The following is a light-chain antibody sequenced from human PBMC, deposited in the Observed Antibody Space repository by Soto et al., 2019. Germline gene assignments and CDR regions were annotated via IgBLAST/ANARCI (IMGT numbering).Light chain of an antibody. Sequence: DIQMTQSPSSLSASVGDRVTITCRASQSINIYLNWYQQKPGKPPKRLIYAASSLQSGVPSRFSGSGSGTDFTLTISTLQPEDFATYYGQQYYNTPRTFGQGTKVEIK. CDR3: QQYYNTPRT. V-gene: IGKV1-39*01. CDR2: AAS. J-gene: IGKJ1*01. CDR1: QSINIY.